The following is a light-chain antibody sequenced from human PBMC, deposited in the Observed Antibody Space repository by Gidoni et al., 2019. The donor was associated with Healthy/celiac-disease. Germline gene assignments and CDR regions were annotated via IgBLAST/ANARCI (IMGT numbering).Light chain of an antibody. V-gene: IGKV3-11*01. J-gene: IGKJ1*01. CDR2: DAS. CDR3: QQRYNWPRT. CDR1: QSVGTY. Sequence: EIVLTQSPATVSLSLGERATLSCRASQSVGTYLAWYQQKPGRAPRLLIYDASNRPPGIPARFGGSGSRTDFTLTISSLEPEDFAIYYCQQRYNWPRTFGQGTRVEIK.